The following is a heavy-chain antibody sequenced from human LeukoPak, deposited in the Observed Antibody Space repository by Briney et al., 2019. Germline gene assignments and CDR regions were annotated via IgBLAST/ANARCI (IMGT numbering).Heavy chain of an antibody. CDR3: ARDYCSSTSCLFDY. Sequence: SVKVSCKASGGTFSSYAISWVRQAPRQGLEWMGGIIPIFGTANYAQKFQGRVTITADESTSTAYMELSSLRSEDTAVYYCARDYCSSTSCLFDYWGQGTLVTVSS. V-gene: IGHV1-69*13. D-gene: IGHD2-2*01. CDR2: IIPIFGTA. CDR1: GGTFSSYA. J-gene: IGHJ4*02.